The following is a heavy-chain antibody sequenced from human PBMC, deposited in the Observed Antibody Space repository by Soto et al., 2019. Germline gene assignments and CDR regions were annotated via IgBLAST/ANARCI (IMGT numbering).Heavy chain of an antibody. D-gene: IGHD6-19*01. Sequence: QVKLVQSGAELKKPGASVKVSCKASGYTYSSYGMSWVRQAPGQGLEWMGWVSANNGHTNYAQKFQGRVLMTTDTSATTVYMELRSLTSDDMAVYYCARGAGAGYSSGWYNYWGQGTLVTVSS. J-gene: IGHJ4*02. CDR1: GYTYSSYG. V-gene: IGHV1-18*03. CDR3: ARGAGAGYSSGWYNY. CDR2: VSANNGHT.